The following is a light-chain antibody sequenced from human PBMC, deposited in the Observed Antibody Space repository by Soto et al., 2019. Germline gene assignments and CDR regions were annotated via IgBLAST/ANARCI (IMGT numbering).Light chain of an antibody. CDR2: GAS. Sequence: EIALTQSPATLSLSPGERATLSCRASQSVGSNVAWYQQKAGQAPRLLIFGASTRATGIPARFSGSGSATEFTLTISSLQSEDFAVYYCQQYDNWPPWTFGHGTKVEIK. V-gene: IGKV3-15*01. J-gene: IGKJ1*01. CDR1: QSVGSN. CDR3: QQYDNWPPWT.